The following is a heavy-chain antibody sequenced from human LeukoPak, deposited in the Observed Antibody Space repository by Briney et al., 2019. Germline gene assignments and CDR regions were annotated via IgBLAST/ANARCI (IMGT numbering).Heavy chain of an antibody. CDR1: GFTVSSNY. D-gene: IGHD3-10*01. Sequence: GGSLRRSCAASGFTVSSNYMSWVRQAPGEGREWVSVFYSDGRTYYADSVKGRFTSSRDNSKNTLYLQMNSLRAEDTAVYYCARDYYGSGTYYHDYWGQGTLVTVSS. J-gene: IGHJ4*02. V-gene: IGHV3-66*01. CDR3: ARDYYGSGTYYHDY. CDR2: FYSDGRT.